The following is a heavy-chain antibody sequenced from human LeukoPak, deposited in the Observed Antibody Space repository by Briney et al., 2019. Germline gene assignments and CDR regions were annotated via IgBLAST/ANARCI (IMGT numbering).Heavy chain of an antibody. CDR3: ARVAQVWKATYYFDY. Sequence: SGGPLRLSCAASGFTVSSYWMSWVRQAPGMGLEWVGNIKYDGSEIYCVDSVKGRFTISRDNAKNSLYLQMNSLRADDTAVYYWARVAQVWKATYYFDYWGQGTLVTVSS. V-gene: IGHV3-7*01. J-gene: IGHJ4*02. CDR2: IKYDGSEI. CDR1: GFTVSSYW. D-gene: IGHD3-16*01.